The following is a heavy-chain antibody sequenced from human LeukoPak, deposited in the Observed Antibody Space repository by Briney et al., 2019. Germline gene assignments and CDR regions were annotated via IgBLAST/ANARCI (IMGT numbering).Heavy chain of an antibody. V-gene: IGHV3-21*01. CDR3: AKPAVAGTLRDAFDI. CDR1: GFTFSSYS. D-gene: IGHD6-19*01. J-gene: IGHJ3*02. CDR2: ISSSGSYI. Sequence: GGSLRLSCAASGFTFSSYSMNWVRQAPGKGLEWVSSISSSGSYIYYADSVKGRFTISRDNAKNSLYLQMNSLRAEDTAVYYCAKPAVAGTLRDAFDIWGQGTMVTVSS.